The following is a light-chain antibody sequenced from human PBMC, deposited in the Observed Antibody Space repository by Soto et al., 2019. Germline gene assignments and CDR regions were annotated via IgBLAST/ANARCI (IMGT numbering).Light chain of an antibody. CDR3: QQYNNWPPPLT. CDR2: GAS. Sequence: EIVMTQSPATLSVSPGERATLSSRASQSVSSNLAWYQQKPGQAPRLLIYGASTRATGIPARFSGSGSGTECTLTISSLQSEDFAVYYCQQYNNWPPPLTFGGGTKVEI. CDR1: QSVSSN. J-gene: IGKJ4*01. V-gene: IGKV3-15*01.